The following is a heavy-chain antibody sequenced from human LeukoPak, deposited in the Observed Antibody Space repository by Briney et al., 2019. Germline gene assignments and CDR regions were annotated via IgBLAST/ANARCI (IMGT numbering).Heavy chain of an antibody. V-gene: IGHV1-69*05. CDR3: ARDTSSSFYWFDP. D-gene: IGHD6-6*01. J-gene: IGHJ5*02. CDR2: IIPIFGTA. CDR1: GGTFSSYA. Sequence: SVKLSCKASGGTFSSYAISWVRQAPGQGLEWMGRIIPIFGTANYAQKFQGRVTITTDESTNTAYMELSSLRSEDTAVYYCARDTSSSFYWFDPWGQGTLVTVSS.